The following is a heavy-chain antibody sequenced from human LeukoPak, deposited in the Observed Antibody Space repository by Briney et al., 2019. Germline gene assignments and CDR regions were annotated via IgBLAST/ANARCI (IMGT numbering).Heavy chain of an antibody. Sequence: GRSLRLSCAASGFTFDDYTMHWVRQAPGKGLEWVSGISWNSGSIGYADSVKGRFTISRDNAKTSLYLQMNSLRAEDTAVYYCASTPLSHYYDSSGYYYGYWGQGTLVTVSS. V-gene: IGHV3-9*01. J-gene: IGHJ4*02. D-gene: IGHD3-22*01. CDR2: ISWNSGSI. CDR1: GFTFDDYT. CDR3: ASTPLSHYYDSSGYYYGY.